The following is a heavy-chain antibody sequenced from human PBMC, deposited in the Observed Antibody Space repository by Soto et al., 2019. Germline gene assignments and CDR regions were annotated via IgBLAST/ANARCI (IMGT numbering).Heavy chain of an antibody. V-gene: IGHV4-30-2*05. CDR3: ARAHPYYFGSGSYYNDH. CDR1: GGSISSGGYS. J-gene: IGHJ5*02. D-gene: IGHD3-10*01. Sequence: SETLSLTCAVSGGSISSGGYSWSWIRQPPGKGLEWIGYIYYSGSTSSNPSLKSRVTISVDTSKNQFSLKLSSVTAADTAVYYCARAHPYYFGSGSYYNDHWGLGTLVTVSS. CDR2: IYYSGST.